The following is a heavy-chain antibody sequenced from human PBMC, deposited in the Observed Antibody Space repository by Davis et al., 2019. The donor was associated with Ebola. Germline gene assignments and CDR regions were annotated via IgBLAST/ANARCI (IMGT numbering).Heavy chain of an antibody. CDR1: GFTFSDYY. J-gene: IGHJ6*03. D-gene: IGHD4-23*01. Sequence: PGGSLRLSCAASGFTFSDYYMSWIRQAPGKGLEWVSYISSSSSYTNYADSVKGRFTISRDNAKNSLYLQMTSLRAEDTAVYYCARDVWVELRWDYYYMDVWGKGTMVTVSS. CDR2: ISSSSSYT. CDR3: ARDVWVELRWDYYYMDV. V-gene: IGHV3-11*06.